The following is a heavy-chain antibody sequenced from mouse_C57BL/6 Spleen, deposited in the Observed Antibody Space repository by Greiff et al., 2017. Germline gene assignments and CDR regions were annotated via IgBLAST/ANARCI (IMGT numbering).Heavy chain of an antibody. CDR1: GFTFSSYA. J-gene: IGHJ2*01. CDR2: ISSGGDYI. CDR3: TRVGNDGYY. V-gene: IGHV5-9-1*02. D-gene: IGHD2-3*01. Sequence: EVQLQQSGEGLVKPGGSLKLSCAASGFTFSSYAMSWVRQTPEKRLEWVAYISSGGDYIYYADTVKGRFTIAGDNARNTLYLQMSSLKSEDTAMYYCTRVGNDGYYWGQGTTLTVSS.